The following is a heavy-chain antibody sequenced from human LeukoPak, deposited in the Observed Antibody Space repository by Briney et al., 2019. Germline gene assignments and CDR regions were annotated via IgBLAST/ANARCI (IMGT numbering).Heavy chain of an antibody. D-gene: IGHD1-26*01. CDR3: ARIFNSGSYSFDY. J-gene: IGHJ4*02. Sequence: GASVKYSCKASGGTFSSYAISWVRQAPGQGLEWMGRIIPILGIANYAQKFQGRVTITANKSTSTAYMELSSLRSEDTAVYYCARIFNSGSYSFDYWDQGTLVTVSS. CDR2: IIPILGIA. CDR1: GGTFSSYA. V-gene: IGHV1-69*04.